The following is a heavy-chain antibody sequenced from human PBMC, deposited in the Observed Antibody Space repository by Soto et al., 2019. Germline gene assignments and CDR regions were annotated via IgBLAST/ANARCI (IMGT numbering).Heavy chain of an antibody. D-gene: IGHD3-22*01. J-gene: IGHJ4*02. Sequence: PGGSLRLSCAASGFTFSSYAVSWVRQAPGKGPEWISSISGSGSTIYYADSVKGRFTISRDNSKNSLYLQMSSLRAEDTAVYYCAKVFYYYDSSGYYYFDYWGQGTLVPSPQ. CDR3: AKVFYYYDSSGYYYFDY. CDR2: ISGSGSTI. V-gene: IGHV3-23*01. CDR1: GFTFSSYA.